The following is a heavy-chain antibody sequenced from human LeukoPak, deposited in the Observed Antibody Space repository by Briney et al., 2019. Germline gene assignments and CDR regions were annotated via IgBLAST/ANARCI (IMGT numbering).Heavy chain of an antibody. J-gene: IGHJ4*02. CDR2: IKQDGSVK. CDR1: GFTFSSYW. Sequence: GGSLRLSCAASGFTFSSYWMSWVRQAPGKGLEWVANIKQDGSVKYYVDSVKGRFTISRDNAKNSLYLQMNSLRAEDTAVYYCARRRFSSGRPKFDYWGQGTLVTVSS. D-gene: IGHD6-19*01. CDR3: ARRRFSSGRPKFDY. V-gene: IGHV3-7*01.